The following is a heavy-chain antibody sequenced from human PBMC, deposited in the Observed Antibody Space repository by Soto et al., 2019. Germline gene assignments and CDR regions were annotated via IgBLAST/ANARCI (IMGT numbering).Heavy chain of an antibody. J-gene: IGHJ4*02. CDR3: ATLRDYYDSSDFDY. CDR2: ISSSSSYI. D-gene: IGHD3-22*01. CDR1: GFTFSSYS. V-gene: IGHV3-21*01. Sequence: GGSLRLSCAASGFTFSSYSMNWVRQAPGKGLEWVSSISSSSSYIYYADSVKGRFTISRDNPKNSLYLQMNSLRAEDTAVYYCATLRDYYDSSDFDYWGQGTLVTVSS.